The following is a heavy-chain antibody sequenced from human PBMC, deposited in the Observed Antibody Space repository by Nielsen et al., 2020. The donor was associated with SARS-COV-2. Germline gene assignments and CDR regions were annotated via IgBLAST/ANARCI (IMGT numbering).Heavy chain of an antibody. CDR2: IVGSGGST. CDR1: GFTFNSYA. D-gene: IGHD1-1*01. V-gene: IGHV3-23*01. CDR3: ARSTGSIRELEGYYYYYYGMDV. Sequence: GESLKISCAASGFTFNSYAMTWVRQAPGKGLEWVSGIVGSGGSTYYADSVKGRFTVSRDNSKKSLYLQMNSLRAEDTAVYYCARSTGSIRELEGYYYYYYGMDVWGQGTTVTVSS. J-gene: IGHJ6*02.